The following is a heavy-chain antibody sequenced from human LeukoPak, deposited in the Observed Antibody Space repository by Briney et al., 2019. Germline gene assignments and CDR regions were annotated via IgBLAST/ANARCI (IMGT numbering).Heavy chain of an antibody. Sequence: GGSLRLSCAASGFTFSSYSMNWVRQASGKGLEWVSSISSSSSYIYYADSVKGRFTISRDNAKNSLYLQTNSLRAEDTAVYYCARDPDTYYYDSSGYSDYWGQGTLVTVSS. CDR1: GFTFSSYS. CDR3: ARDPDTYYYDSSGYSDY. J-gene: IGHJ4*02. D-gene: IGHD3-22*01. CDR2: ISSSSSYI. V-gene: IGHV3-21*01.